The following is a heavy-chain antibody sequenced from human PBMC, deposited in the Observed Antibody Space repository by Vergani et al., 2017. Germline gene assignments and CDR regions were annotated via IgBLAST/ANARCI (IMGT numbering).Heavy chain of an antibody. CDR2: IIPIFGTA. D-gene: IGHD2-2*01. CDR1: GGTFGSHT. Sequence: QVQLEQSGAEVKKPGSSVTVSCRASGGTFGSHTISWVRQAPGQGLEWMGGIIPIFGTANYAQKFQGRVTITADESTSTAYMELSSLRSEDTAVYYCARHDCSSTSCRRGRGLLWFDPWGQGTLVTVSS. CDR3: ARHDCSSTSCRRGRGLLWFDP. V-gene: IGHV1-69*12. J-gene: IGHJ5*02.